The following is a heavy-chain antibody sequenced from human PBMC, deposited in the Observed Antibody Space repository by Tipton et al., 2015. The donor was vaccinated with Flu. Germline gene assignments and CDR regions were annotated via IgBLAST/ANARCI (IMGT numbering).Heavy chain of an antibody. J-gene: IGHJ3*01. CDR1: GGSISTYY. CDR3: ARERRGGWPFYDAFDF. V-gene: IGHV4-59*12. Sequence: TLSLTCTVSGGSISTYYWSWIRQPPGKGLEWIGYIYMGGRTNYNPSLKSRVTMSVDLFKNQISLRLSSVTAADTAVYYCARERRGGWPFYDAFDFWGQGTTVTVSS. D-gene: IGHD6-19*01. CDR2: IYMGGRT.